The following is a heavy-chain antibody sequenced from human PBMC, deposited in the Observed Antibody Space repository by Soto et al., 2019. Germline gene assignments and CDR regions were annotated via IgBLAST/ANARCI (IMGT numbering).Heavy chain of an antibody. J-gene: IGHJ6*02. Sequence: ASVKVSCKASGYTFTSYYMHWVRQAPGQGLEWMGIINPSGGSTSYAQKFQGRVTMTRDTSTSTVYMELSSLRSEDTAVYYCARDPCCGRYDSSGYYCGNYYGMDVWGQGTTVTVSS. CDR1: GYTFTSYY. CDR3: ARDPCCGRYDSSGYYCGNYYGMDV. CDR2: INPSGGST. V-gene: IGHV1-46*01. D-gene: IGHD3-22*01.